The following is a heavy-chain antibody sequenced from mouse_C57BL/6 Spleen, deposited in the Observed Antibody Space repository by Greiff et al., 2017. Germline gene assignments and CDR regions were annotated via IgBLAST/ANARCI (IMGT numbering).Heavy chain of an antibody. J-gene: IGHJ4*01. CDR2: ISNLAYSI. CDR1: GFTFSDYG. CDR3: ARRGDWDPYYAMDY. V-gene: IGHV5-15*04. D-gene: IGHD4-1*01. Sequence: EVKLVESGGGLVQPGGSLKLSCAASGFTFSDYGMAWVRQAPRKGPEWVAFISNLAYSIYYADTVTGRFTISRENAKNTLYLEMSSLRSEDTAMYYCARRGDWDPYYAMDYWGQGTSVTVSS.